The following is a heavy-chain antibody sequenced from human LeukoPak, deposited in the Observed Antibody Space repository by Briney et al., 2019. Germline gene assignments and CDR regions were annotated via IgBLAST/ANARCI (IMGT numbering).Heavy chain of an antibody. CDR1: GGSIGSDTFS. J-gene: IGHJ4*02. CDR2: IFHTGST. V-gene: IGHV4-30-2*01. D-gene: IGHD4-17*01. Sequence: SETLSLTCTVSGGSIGSDTFSYNWIRQPPGKGLEWIGYIFHTGSTYYIPSLKSRVTIAVDRSKNQFSLKLSSVTAADTAVYYCVRGYRDYPYYFDNWGQGTLVTASS. CDR3: VRGYRDYPYYFDN.